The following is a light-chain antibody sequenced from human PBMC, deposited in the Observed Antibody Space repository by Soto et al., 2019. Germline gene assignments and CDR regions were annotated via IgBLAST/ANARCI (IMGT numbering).Light chain of an antibody. V-gene: IGKV4-1*01. CDR2: WAF. J-gene: IGKJ4*01. CDR1: QSVLYSSNNNNY. CDR3: QQYYSTPLT. Sequence: DIVMTQSPDSLAVSLGERATINCKSSQSVLYSSNNNNYLAWYQQKPGQPPKLLIYWAFTRESGVPDRFGGSGSGTDFTLTITSLQAEDVAVYYCQQYYSTPLTFGGGTKVEIK.